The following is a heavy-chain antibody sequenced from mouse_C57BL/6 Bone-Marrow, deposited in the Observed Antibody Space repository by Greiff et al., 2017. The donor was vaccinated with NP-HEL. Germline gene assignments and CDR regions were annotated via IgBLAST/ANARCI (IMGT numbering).Heavy chain of an antibody. CDR1: GFTFSDYY. J-gene: IGHJ2*01. CDR3: ARQIYYGSSSFDY. CDR2: ISNGGGST. D-gene: IGHD1-1*01. Sequence: EVQGVESGGGLVQPGGSLKLSCAASGFTFSDYYMYWVRQTPEKRLEWVAYISNGGGSTYYPDTVKGRFTISRDNAKNTLYLQMSRLKSEDTAMYYCARQIYYGSSSFDYWGQGTTLTVSS. V-gene: IGHV5-12*01.